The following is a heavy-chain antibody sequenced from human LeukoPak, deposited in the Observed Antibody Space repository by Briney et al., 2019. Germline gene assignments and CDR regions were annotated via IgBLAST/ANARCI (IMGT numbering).Heavy chain of an antibody. J-gene: IGHJ4*02. CDR2: SSPYSGNT. V-gene: IGHV1-18*01. D-gene: IGHD6-25*01. Sequence: AAVKVSCKASGYTFTTYGISWVRQAPGQRLEWIGWSSPYSGNTDYAQKFQGRVTMTTDAPTTTAYMELRSLISDDTAVYYCARADPTNSGDEYFDYWGQGTLVSVSS. CDR3: ARADPTNSGDEYFDY. CDR1: GYTFTTYG.